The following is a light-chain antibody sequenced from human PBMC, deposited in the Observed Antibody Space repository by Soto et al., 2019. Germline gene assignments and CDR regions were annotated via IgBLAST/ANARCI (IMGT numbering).Light chain of an antibody. Sequence: EIELTQSPGTLSLSPGERATLSCRASQSVSSSYLAWYQQKPGQAPRLLIYGASSRATGIPDRFSGSGSGTDFTLTISRLEPEDFAVYYCHQYGSSPYTFGQGTKLEIK. CDR2: GAS. J-gene: IGKJ2*01. CDR1: QSVSSSY. CDR3: HQYGSSPYT. V-gene: IGKV3-20*01.